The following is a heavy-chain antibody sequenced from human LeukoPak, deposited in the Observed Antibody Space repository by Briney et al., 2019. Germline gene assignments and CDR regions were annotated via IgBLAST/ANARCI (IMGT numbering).Heavy chain of an antibody. CDR1: GGSFSGYY. V-gene: IGHV4-34*01. D-gene: IGHD5-12*01. CDR3: ARDIRGYNAF. Sequence: QASETLSLTCAVYGGSFSGYYWSWIRQPPGKVLEWIGEINHSGSTNYNPSLKSRVTISVDTSKNQFSLKLSSVTAADTAVYYCARDIRGYNAFWGQGTLVTVSS. J-gene: IGHJ4*02. CDR2: INHSGST.